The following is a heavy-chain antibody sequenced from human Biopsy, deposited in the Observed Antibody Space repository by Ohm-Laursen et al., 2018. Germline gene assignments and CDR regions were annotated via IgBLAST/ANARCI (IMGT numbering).Heavy chain of an antibody. J-gene: IGHJ6*02. CDR3: ARDETGSSVFGPYYYGMDV. D-gene: IGHD3-9*01. Sequence: GASVKVSCKASGYTFTTYYIHWVRQAPGQGLEWMGIINPGGNSTAYTQNFQGRVTLTRDTSTGTVYLELNSLIYEDTALYYCARDETGSSVFGPYYYGMDVWGQGTTVTVSS. V-gene: IGHV1-46*01. CDR1: GYTFTTYY. CDR2: INPGGNST.